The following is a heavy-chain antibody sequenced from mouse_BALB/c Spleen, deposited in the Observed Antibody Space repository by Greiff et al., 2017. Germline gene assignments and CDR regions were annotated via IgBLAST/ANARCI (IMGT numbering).Heavy chain of an antibody. CDR1: GYTFTSYW. CDR2: IYPSDSYT. Sequence: QVQLQQPGAELVRPGASVKLSCKATGYTFTSYWINWVKQRPGQGLEWIGNIYPSDSYTNYNQKFKDKATLTVDKSSSTAYMQLSSPTSEDSAVYYCTRATTVAPDYWGQGTTLTVSS. D-gene: IGHD1-1*01. J-gene: IGHJ2*01. V-gene: IGHV1-69*02. CDR3: TRATTVAPDY.